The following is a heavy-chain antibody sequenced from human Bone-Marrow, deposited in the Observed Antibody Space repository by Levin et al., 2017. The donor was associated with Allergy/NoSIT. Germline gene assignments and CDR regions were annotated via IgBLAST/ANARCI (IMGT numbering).Heavy chain of an antibody. Sequence: PGGSLRLSCAASGFSISDYNIHWVRQAPGKGLECVSFITSSTTTIYYAESVKGRFTISRDSAKNSLDLQMNSLGAEDTAVYYCGRGLGISHWGQGTLVTVSS. J-gene: IGHJ4*02. CDR2: ITSSTTTI. CDR3: GRGLGISH. D-gene: IGHD7-27*01. CDR1: GFSISDYN. V-gene: IGHV3-48*01.